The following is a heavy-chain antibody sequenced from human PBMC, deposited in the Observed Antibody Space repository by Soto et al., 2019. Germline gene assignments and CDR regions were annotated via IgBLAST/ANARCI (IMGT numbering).Heavy chain of an antibody. Sequence: QAGGSLRLSCAASGFAFSTYGMHWVRQAPGKGLEWVALISYGGGDFYYADSVKGRFTISRDNSKHTLSLQMDSLRVEDTAVYYCAKDFGAWSDSWGQGTLVTVSS. J-gene: IGHJ5*01. V-gene: IGHV3-30*18. CDR2: ISYGGGDF. D-gene: IGHD3-10*01. CDR3: AKDFGAWSDS. CDR1: GFAFSTYG.